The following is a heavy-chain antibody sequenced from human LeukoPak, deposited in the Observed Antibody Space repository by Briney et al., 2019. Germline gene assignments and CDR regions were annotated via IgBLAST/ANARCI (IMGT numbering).Heavy chain of an antibody. J-gene: IGHJ6*03. CDR1: GYTFTSYY. CDR3: ARDTGGYCSGGSCYYYYYYMDV. V-gene: IGHV1-46*01. Sequence: ASVKVSCKASGYTFTSYYMHWVRQAPGQGLEWMGIINPSGGSTSYAQKFQGRVTMTRDMSTSTVYMELSSLRSEDTAVYYCARDTGGYCSGGSCYYYYYYMDVWGKGTTVTVSS. CDR2: INPSGGST. D-gene: IGHD2-15*01.